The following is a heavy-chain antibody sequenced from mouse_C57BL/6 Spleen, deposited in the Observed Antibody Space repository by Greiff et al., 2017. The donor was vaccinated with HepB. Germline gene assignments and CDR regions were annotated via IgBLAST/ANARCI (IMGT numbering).Heavy chain of an antibody. Sequence: VQLQQSGPELVKPGASVKISCKASGYAFSSSWMNWVKQRPGKGLEWIGRIYPGDGDTNYNGKFKGKATLTADKSSSTAYMQLSSLTSEDSAVYFCARGDSSGYGYWGQGTLVTVSA. V-gene: IGHV1-82*01. CDR1: GYAFSSSW. J-gene: IGHJ3*01. CDR2: IYPGDGDT. CDR3: ARGDSSGYGY. D-gene: IGHD3-2*02.